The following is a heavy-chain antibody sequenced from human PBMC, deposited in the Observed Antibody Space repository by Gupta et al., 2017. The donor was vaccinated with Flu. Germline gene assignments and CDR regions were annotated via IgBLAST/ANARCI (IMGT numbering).Heavy chain of an antibody. Sequence: QVQLQQSGPGLVKTSQTLSLTCVISGDSVSSNSAAWNWIRQSPSRGLEWLGRTDYRSRWHKEYAVSVKSRITVNPDTSKNQFSLQLNSVSPEDTAVYYCARGRPDYYGMDVWGQGTKGTVSS. CDR1: GDSVSSNSAA. J-gene: IGHJ6*02. CDR3: ARGRPDYYGMDV. CDR2: TDYRSRWHK. V-gene: IGHV6-1*01.